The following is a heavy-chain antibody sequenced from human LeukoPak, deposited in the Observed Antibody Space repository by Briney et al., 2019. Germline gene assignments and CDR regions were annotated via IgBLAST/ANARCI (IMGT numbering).Heavy chain of an antibody. J-gene: IGHJ5*02. D-gene: IGHD3-22*01. CDR1: GYRFTSYW. CDR2: IFPGDSDT. Sequence: GESLKISCKGSGYRFTSYWIAWVRQMPGKGLEWMGIIFPGDSDTRYSPSFQGQVTISVDKSISTAFLQWSTLKASDTAIYYCASPLGSSGYYKAWGQGTLVTVSS. V-gene: IGHV5-51*01. CDR3: ASPLGSSGYYKA.